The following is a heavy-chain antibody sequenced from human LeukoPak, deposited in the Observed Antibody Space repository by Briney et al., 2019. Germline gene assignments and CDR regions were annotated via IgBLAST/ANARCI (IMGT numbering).Heavy chain of an antibody. CDR3: VSDRSDGGYAESNGYPTFDL. J-gene: IGHJ2*01. Sequence: ASVKVSCKASGYTFTSYGISWVRQAPGQGLEWMGWISAYNGNTNYAQKLQGRVTMTTDTSTSTAYMELINLRSDDAAVYYCVSDRSDGGYAESNGYPTFDLWGRGTLVTVSS. CDR2: ISAYNGNT. CDR1: GYTFTSYG. D-gene: IGHD5-24*01. V-gene: IGHV1-18*01.